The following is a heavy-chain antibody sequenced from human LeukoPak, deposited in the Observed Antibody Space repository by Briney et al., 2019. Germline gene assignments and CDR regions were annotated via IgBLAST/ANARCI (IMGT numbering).Heavy chain of an antibody. D-gene: IGHD3-3*01. CDR1: GYSFTSYW. V-gene: IGHV5-51*01. CDR2: IYPGDSDT. CDR3: ARQAGLEVVIWSYYFDY. Sequence: GESLKISCKGSGYSFTSYWIGWVRQMPGKGLEWMGIIYPGDSDTRYSPSFQGQVTISADKSISTAYLQWSSLKASDTAMYYCARQAGLEVVIWSYYFDYWGQGTLVTVSS. J-gene: IGHJ4*02.